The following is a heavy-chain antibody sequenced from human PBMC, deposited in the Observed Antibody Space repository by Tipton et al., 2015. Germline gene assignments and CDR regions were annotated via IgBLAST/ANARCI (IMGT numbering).Heavy chain of an antibody. CDR1: GFTFSSYA. V-gene: IGHV3-23*01. Sequence: SLRLSCAASGFTFSSYAMSWVRQAPGKGLEWVSAISGSGSGTYYADSVKGRFTISRDNSKNTLSLQMNSLRAEDTAVYYCAKGSNYYGSGSHLDYWGQGTLVTVSS. J-gene: IGHJ4*02. CDR3: AKGSNYYGSGSHLDY. CDR2: ISGSGSGT. D-gene: IGHD3-10*01.